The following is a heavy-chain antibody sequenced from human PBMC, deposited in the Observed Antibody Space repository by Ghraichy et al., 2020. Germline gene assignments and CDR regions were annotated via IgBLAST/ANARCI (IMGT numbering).Heavy chain of an antibody. V-gene: IGHV3-23*01. J-gene: IGHJ4*02. CDR3: ANLEALNSYGTHPLDY. D-gene: IGHD5-18*01. Sequence: GESLNISCAASGFTFSSYAMSWVRQAPGKGLEWVSAISGSGGSTYYADSVKGRFTISRDNSKNTLYLQMNSLRAEDTAVYYCANLEALNSYGTHPLDYWGQGTLVTVSS. CDR2: ISGSGGST. CDR1: GFTFSSYA.